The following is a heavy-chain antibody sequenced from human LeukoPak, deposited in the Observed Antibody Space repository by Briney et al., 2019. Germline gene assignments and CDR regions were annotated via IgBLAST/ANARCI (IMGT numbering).Heavy chain of an antibody. Sequence: GESLKISCKGSGYSFSSYWISWVREMPGKGLEWMGRIDPGDSFTKYRLSLEGRVTISADKSLSTVYLQWSSLNASDTAIYYCARPSYGYQAGYFDYWGQGTLVTVSS. CDR3: ARPSYGYQAGYFDY. CDR2: IDPGDSFT. CDR1: GYSFSSYW. V-gene: IGHV5-10-1*01. D-gene: IGHD5-18*01. J-gene: IGHJ4*02.